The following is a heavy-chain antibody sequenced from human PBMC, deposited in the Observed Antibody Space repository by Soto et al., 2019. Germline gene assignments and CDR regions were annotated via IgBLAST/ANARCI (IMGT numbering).Heavy chain of an antibody. CDR2: ISGSSLHT. Sequence: GGSLRLSCAASGFTFSAYSMNWVRQAPGKGLEWVSYISGSSLHTNYADSMKGRFTISRDNAKNSLYLQMNSLRAEDTAVYYCARGEPYYYELWGQGTLVTVSS. V-gene: IGHV3-21*05. J-gene: IGHJ4*02. CDR1: GFTFSAYS. D-gene: IGHD3-22*01. CDR3: ARGEPYYYEL.